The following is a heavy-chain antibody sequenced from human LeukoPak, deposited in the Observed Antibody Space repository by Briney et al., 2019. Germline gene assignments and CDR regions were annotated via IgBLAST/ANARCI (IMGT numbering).Heavy chain of an antibody. J-gene: IGHJ4*02. Sequence: GGSLRLSCAASGFTFSNAWMSWVRQAPGKGLEWVGRIKSKTGGGTTDYAAPVKGRFTISRDDSKNTLYLQMNSLKTEDTAVYYCTTGSTAPPYYFDYWGQGTLVTVSS. CDR3: TTGSTAPPYYFDY. CDR1: GFTFSNAW. V-gene: IGHV3-15*01. CDR2: IKSKTGGGTT.